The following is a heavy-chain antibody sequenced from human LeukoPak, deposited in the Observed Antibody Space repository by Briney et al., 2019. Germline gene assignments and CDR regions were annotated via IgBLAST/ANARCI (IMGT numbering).Heavy chain of an antibody. D-gene: IGHD2-2*01. CDR3: AKAGGYCSSTSCPRDYYYYYYMDV. CDR2: ISYDGSNK. J-gene: IGHJ6*03. CDR1: GFTFSSYG. Sequence: GGSLRLSCAASGFTFSSYGMHWVRQAPGKGLEWVAVISYDGSNKYYADSVKGRFTISRDNSKSTLYLQMNSLRPEDTAVYYCAKAGGYCSSTSCPRDYYYYYYMDVWGKGTTVTVSS. V-gene: IGHV3-30*18.